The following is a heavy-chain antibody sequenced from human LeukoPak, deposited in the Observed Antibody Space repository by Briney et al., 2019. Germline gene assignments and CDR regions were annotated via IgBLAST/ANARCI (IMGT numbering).Heavy chain of an antibody. Sequence: GGSLRLSCAASGFTFDDYAMHWVRQAPGKGLEWVSGISWNSGSIGYADSVKGRFTISRDNAKNSLYLQMNSLRPEDMALYYCARGHDSSSYYPYDYWGQGTLVTVSS. CDR3: ARGHDSSSYYPYDY. D-gene: IGHD3-22*01. J-gene: IGHJ4*02. CDR1: GFTFDDYA. CDR2: ISWNSGSI. V-gene: IGHV3-9*03.